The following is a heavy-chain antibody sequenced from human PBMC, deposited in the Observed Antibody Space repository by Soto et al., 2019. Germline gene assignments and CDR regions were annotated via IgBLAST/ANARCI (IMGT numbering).Heavy chain of an antibody. CDR3: AAGGGTPPPS. Sequence: SVKVSCKASGFTFTSSAVQWVRQARGQSLERIGWIVVGSGNTNYAQKFQERVTITRDMSTSTAYMELSSLSFEDTAVYYCAAGGGTPPPSWGQGTLVTVSS. J-gene: IGHJ4*02. CDR2: IVVGSGNT. CDR1: GFTFTSSA. D-gene: IGHD2-15*01. V-gene: IGHV1-58*01.